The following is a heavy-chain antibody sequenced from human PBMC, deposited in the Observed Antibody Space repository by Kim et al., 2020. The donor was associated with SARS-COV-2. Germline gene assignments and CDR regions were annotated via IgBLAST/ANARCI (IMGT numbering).Heavy chain of an antibody. Sequence: GGSLRLSCAASGFTFSSYSMNWVRQAPGKGLEWVSSISSSSSYIYYADSVKGRFTISRDNAKNSLYLQMNSLRAEDTAVYYCARAPDYYLYYYYGMDVWGQGTTVTVSS. J-gene: IGHJ6*02. V-gene: IGHV3-21*01. CDR2: ISSSSSYI. D-gene: IGHD3-22*01. CDR1: GFTFSSYS. CDR3: ARAPDYYLYYYYGMDV.